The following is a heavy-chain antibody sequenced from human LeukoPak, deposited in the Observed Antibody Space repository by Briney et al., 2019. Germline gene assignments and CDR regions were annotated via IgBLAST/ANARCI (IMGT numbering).Heavy chain of an antibody. D-gene: IGHD3-22*01. CDR3: ARTNYYYDSSGYFVYYLDY. J-gene: IGHJ4*02. CDR1: GGSISSYY. Sequence: SSETLSLTCTVSGGSISSYYWSWIRQPAGKGLEWIGRIYTSGSTNYNPSLKSRVTMSVDTSKNQFSLKLSSVTAAGTAVYYCARTNYYYDSSGYFVYYLDYWGQGTLVTVSS. CDR2: IYTSGST. V-gene: IGHV4-4*07.